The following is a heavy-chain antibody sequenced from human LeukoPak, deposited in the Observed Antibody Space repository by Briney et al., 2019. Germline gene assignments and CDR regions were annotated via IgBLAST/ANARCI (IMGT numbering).Heavy chain of an antibody. CDR1: GFTFSSYS. J-gene: IGHJ3*02. Sequence: PGGSLRLSCAASGFTFSSYSMSWVRQAPGKGLEWVSAISGSGGSTYYADSVKGRFTISRDNSKNTLYLQMNSLRAEDTAVYYCAKGRVFTMIVVVGDAFDIWGQGTMVTVSS. D-gene: IGHD3-22*01. V-gene: IGHV3-23*01. CDR2: ISGSGGST. CDR3: AKGRVFTMIVVVGDAFDI.